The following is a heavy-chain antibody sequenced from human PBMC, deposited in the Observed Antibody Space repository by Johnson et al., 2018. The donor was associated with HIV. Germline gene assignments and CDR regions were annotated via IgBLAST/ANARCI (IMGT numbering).Heavy chain of an antibody. V-gene: IGHV3-11*01. J-gene: IGHJ3*02. CDR3: ARRDTYYYDSTPGAFDI. D-gene: IGHD3-22*01. CDR2: ISSSGSTK. CDR1: GFTFSDYY. Sequence: QVQLVESGGGLVKPGGSLRLSCAASGFTFSDYYMSWIRQAPGKGLEWVSYISSSGSTKYYADSVRGRFTISRDNAKNSLYLQMNSLRAEDTAVYYCARRDTYYYDSTPGAFDIWGQGTMVTVSS.